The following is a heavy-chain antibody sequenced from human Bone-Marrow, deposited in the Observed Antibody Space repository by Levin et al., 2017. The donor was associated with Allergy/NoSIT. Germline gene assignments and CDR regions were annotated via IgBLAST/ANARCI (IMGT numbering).Heavy chain of an antibody. Sequence: GGSLRLSCVASGFTFSSYDMNWVRQAPGKGLEWISSISSSGTSAYYADSVKGRFAISRDNAEKTVYLQMTGVRIEDTAVYYCTSHRLRGHNWFDPWGQGTLVTVSS. CDR3: TSHRLRGHNWFDP. CDR1: GFTFSSYD. CDR2: ISSSGTSA. J-gene: IGHJ5*02. D-gene: IGHD3-16*02. V-gene: IGHV3-21*01.